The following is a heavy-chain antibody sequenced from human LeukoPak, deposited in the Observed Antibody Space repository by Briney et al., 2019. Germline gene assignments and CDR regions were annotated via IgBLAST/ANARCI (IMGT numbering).Heavy chain of an antibody. CDR1: GGSFSGYY. V-gene: IGHV4-34*01. Sequence: SETLSLTCAVYGGSFSGYYWSWIRQPPGKGLEWIGEINHSGNTNYNPSLKSRVTISVDTSKNQFSLKLSSVTAADTAVYYCARGLNDFWSGYRNYGMDVWGQGTTVTVSS. J-gene: IGHJ6*02. D-gene: IGHD3-3*01. CDR2: INHSGNT. CDR3: ARGLNDFWSGYRNYGMDV.